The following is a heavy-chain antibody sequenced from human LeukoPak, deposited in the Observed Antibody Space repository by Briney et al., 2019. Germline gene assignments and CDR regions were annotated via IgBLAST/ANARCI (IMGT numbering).Heavy chain of an antibody. J-gene: IGHJ4*02. CDR3: VTEYSSSGPYEY. CDR2: IYYSQST. Sequence: SETLSLTCTLFGRSITIISYCCGWIRQPPVNGLDWFGSIYYSQSTYYNPSPKRQFTISVDTSKNQFSLKLSSVTAADTAVYYCVTEYSSSGPYEYWGQGTLVTVSS. D-gene: IGHD6-6*01. V-gene: IGHV4-39*01. CDR1: GRSITIISYC.